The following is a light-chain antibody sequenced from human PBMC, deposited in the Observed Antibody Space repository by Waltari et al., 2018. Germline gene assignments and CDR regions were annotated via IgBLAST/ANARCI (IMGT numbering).Light chain of an antibody. V-gene: IGLV1-40*01. CDR2: GNS. CDR1: SSNIGAGYH. CDR3: QSYDSSLSAHVI. Sequence: QSVLTQPPSVSGAPGQRVTISCTGSSSNIGAGYHVHWYQHLPGTAPKPLIYGNSNRPSGVPDRFSGSKSGTSASLAITGLQAEDEADYYCQSYDSSLSAHVIFGGGTKLTVL. J-gene: IGLJ2*01.